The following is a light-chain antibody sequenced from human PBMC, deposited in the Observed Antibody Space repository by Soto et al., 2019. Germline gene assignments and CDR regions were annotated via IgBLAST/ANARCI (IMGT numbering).Light chain of an antibody. V-gene: IGKV1-5*01. CDR2: DAS. CDR3: QHYNGY. Sequence: DMPMTQSPTTLSASVGDRVTITCRASQNIMSWLAWYQQKPGKAPKVLIYDASTLESGVPSRFSGSGFGTEFTLTISSLQPDDFATYYCQHYNGYFGQGTKLEIK. J-gene: IGKJ2*01. CDR1: QNIMSW.